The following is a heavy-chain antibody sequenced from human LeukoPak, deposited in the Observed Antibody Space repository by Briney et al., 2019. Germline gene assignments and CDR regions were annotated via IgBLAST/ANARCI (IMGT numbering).Heavy chain of an antibody. Sequence: SETLSLTCTVSGYSISSGYYWGWIRQPPGKGLERIGSIYHSGSTYYNPSLKGRVTISVDTSKNQFSLKLSSVTAADTAVYYCARQWAGIAAAAYYYYGMDVWGQGTTVTVSS. CDR1: GYSISSGYY. J-gene: IGHJ6*02. CDR2: IYHSGST. V-gene: IGHV4-38-2*02. D-gene: IGHD6-13*01. CDR3: ARQWAGIAAAAYYYYGMDV.